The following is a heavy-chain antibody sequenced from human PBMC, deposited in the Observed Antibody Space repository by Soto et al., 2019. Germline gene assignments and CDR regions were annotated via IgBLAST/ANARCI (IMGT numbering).Heavy chain of an antibody. CDR1: GGSISSYY. J-gene: IGHJ3*02. V-gene: IGHV4-59*01. Sequence: SETLSLTCTVSGGSISSYYWSWIRQPPGKGLEWIGYIYYSGSTNYNPSLKSRVTISVDTSKNQFSLKLSSVTAADTAVYYCARDRYYGSGSYYAFDIWGQGTMVTVSS. D-gene: IGHD3-10*01. CDR3: ARDRYYGSGSYYAFDI. CDR2: IYYSGST.